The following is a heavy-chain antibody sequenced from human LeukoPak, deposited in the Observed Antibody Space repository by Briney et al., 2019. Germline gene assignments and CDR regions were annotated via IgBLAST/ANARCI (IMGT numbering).Heavy chain of an antibody. CDR3: ARVVGWDEPFDL. V-gene: IGHV3-74*01. D-gene: IGHD1-26*01. CDR1: GFTLSNYW. J-gene: IGHJ3*01. CDR2: INTDGSST. Sequence: GGSLRLSCAASGFTLSNYWIHWVRQAPGKGLVWVSRINTDGSSTNYADSVRGRFTVSRDNAKNTLYLQMNSLRVEDTAVYYCARVVGWDEPFDLWGHGTLVTVSS.